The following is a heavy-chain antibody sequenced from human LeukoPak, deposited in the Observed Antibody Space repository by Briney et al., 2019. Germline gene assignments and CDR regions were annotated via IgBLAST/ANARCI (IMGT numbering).Heavy chain of an antibody. V-gene: IGHV3-21*06. D-gene: IGHD1-1*01. CDR1: GFTFKNYG. J-gene: IGHJ6*02. CDR2: MSSGSSYI. Sequence: GGSLRLSCAASGFTFKNYGMTWVRQAPGKGLEWVSSMSSGSSYIDYADSLQGRFTISRDNAKSSLYLQMNSLRGEDTAVYYCARSKGGAQREYGMDVWGQGTTVTVSS. CDR3: ARSKGGAQREYGMDV.